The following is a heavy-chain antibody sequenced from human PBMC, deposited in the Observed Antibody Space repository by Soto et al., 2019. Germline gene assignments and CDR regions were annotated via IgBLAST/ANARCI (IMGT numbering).Heavy chain of an antibody. CDR3: SREVEYTSAFVISSSFDY. V-gene: IGHV3-30-3*01. D-gene: IGHD6-19*01. Sequence: GESLRLSCAASGFTLSSYAIHWVRQAPGRGLDWVTVISKGGSNLYFADSLKGRFTIARDNSKNTLYLQMNSLRSEDTAVYYCSREVEYTSAFVISSSFDYWGQGTLVTVSS. CDR2: ISKGGSNL. J-gene: IGHJ4*02. CDR1: GFTLSSYA.